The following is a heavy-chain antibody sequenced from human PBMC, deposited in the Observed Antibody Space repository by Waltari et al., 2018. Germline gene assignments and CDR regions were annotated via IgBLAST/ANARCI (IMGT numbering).Heavy chain of an antibody. CDR1: GGSINSIIYF. Sequence: QLQLQESGPGLVKPSETLSLTCTVSGGSINSIIYFWGWIRQPPGKGLEWIGSLNNGGRTYYNASLRSRVTISLDTSKNQFSLKVNSVTAADTAVYYCARHESYTTRDYWGQGTLVTVSS. CDR3: ARHESYTTRDY. V-gene: IGHV4-39*01. CDR2: LNNGGRT. J-gene: IGHJ4*02. D-gene: IGHD2-2*02.